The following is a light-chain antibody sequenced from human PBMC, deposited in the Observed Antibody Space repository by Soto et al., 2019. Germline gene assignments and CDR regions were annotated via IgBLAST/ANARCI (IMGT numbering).Light chain of an antibody. CDR3: QQYLNPPHN. CDR2: WAS. CDR1: QSVLYSTNNKNY. J-gene: IGKJ1*01. V-gene: IGKV4-1*01. Sequence: DIVMTQSPDSLAVSLGERATINCRSSQSVLYSTNNKNYVAWYQQKPGQPPKLLIYWASTRESGVPDRFSASGSGTDFTLTISGLQAEDVAVYYCQQYLNPPHNFGQGTKVEIK.